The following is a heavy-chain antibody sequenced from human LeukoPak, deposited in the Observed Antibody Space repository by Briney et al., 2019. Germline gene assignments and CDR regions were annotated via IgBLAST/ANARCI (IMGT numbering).Heavy chain of an antibody. Sequence: GGSLRLSCAASGFTFSSYVMHWVRQAPGKGLEWVAVIWYDGSNKYYADSVKGRFTISRDNSKNTLYLQMNSLRAEDTAVYYCAGDVTISNWNYVGDAFDIWGQGTMVTVSS. CDR1: GFTFSSYV. CDR3: AGDVTISNWNYVGDAFDI. CDR2: IWYDGSNK. J-gene: IGHJ3*02. V-gene: IGHV3-33*01. D-gene: IGHD1-7*01.